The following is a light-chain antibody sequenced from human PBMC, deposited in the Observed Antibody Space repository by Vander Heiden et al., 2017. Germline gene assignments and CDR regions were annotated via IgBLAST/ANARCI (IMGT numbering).Light chain of an antibody. V-gene: IGLV1-40*01. CDR1: SSNIGAGYD. Sequence: QSVLTQPPSVSGAPGQPVTFPCTGSSSNIGAGYDVHWHQLLPGTAPKLLIFDNRNRPSGVPDRFSGSKSGTSASLAITGLQAEDEADYYCQSYDTSLSGYVFGTGTKVTVL. CDR2: DNR. CDR3: QSYDTSLSGYV. J-gene: IGLJ1*01.